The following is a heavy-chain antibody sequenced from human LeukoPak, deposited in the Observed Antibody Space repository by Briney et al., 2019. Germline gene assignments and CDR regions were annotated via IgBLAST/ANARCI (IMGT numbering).Heavy chain of an antibody. CDR3: ARAESPFYFDY. V-gene: IGHV3-30-3*01. CDR1: GFTFSSYA. J-gene: IGHJ4*02. Sequence: GRSLRLSCAASGFTFSSYAMHWVRQAPGKGLEWVAVISYDGSSKYYADSVKGRFTISRDNAKSSLSLQMNSLRAEDTAVYYCARAESPFYFDYWGQGTLVTVSS. CDR2: ISYDGSSK.